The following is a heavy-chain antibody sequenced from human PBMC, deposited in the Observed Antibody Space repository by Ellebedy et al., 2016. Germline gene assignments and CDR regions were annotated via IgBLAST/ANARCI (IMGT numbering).Heavy chain of an antibody. V-gene: IGHV3-11*01. J-gene: IGHJ4*02. CDR3: ANSGVTGTLPWSTPDY. Sequence: GGSLRLXXAASGFTFSDYYMSWIRQAPGKGLEWVSYISSSGSTIYYADSVKGRFTISRDNAKNSLYLQMNSLRAEDTAVYYCANSGVTGTLPWSTPDYWGQGTLVTVSS. D-gene: IGHD1-7*01. CDR1: GFTFSDYY. CDR2: ISSSGSTI.